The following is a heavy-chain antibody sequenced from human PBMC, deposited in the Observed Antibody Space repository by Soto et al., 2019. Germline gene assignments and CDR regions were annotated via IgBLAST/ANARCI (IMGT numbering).Heavy chain of an antibody. CDR3: ARDPRFDDY. Sequence: QVQLVQSGAEVKKPGASVKVSCKTSGYIFSNYGISWVRQAPGHGLECVGWISGYNGNTYYAQKFQGRVTMTTDTSTSTVYMELRGLRSDDTDVYYCARDPRFDDYGGQGTLVTVSS. CDR1: GYIFSNYG. D-gene: IGHD3-16*01. CDR2: ISGYNGNT. J-gene: IGHJ4*02. V-gene: IGHV1-18*01.